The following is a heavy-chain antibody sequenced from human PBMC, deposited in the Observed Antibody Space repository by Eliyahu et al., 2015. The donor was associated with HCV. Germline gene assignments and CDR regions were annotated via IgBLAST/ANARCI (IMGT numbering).Heavy chain of an antibody. CDR2: IHYSGST. V-gene: IGHV4-59*01. J-gene: IGHJ5*02. CDR1: GGXITTYX. CDR3: ASGGGGIAVAGTGGWFDP. Sequence: QVQLQESGPGLVKPSETLSXTCTVSGGXITTYXRGWIRQPPGKGLAWIGYIHYSGSTNYTPSLKSRVTISVDTSKNQFSLNLTSVTAADTAVYYCASGGGGIAVAGTGGWFDPWGQGTLVTVSS. D-gene: IGHD6-19*01.